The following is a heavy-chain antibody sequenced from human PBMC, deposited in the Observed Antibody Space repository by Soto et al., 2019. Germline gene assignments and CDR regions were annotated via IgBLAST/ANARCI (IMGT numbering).Heavy chain of an antibody. CDR2: ISSSSSYI. CDR1: GFTFSSYS. J-gene: IGHJ5*02. CDR3: ARDRATRVGSYGYSWFDP. Sequence: EVQLVESGGGLVKPGGSLRLSCAASGFTFSSYSMNWVRQAPGKGLEWVSSISSSSSYIYYADSVKGRFTISRDKAKNSLYLQMNRLRAEDTAVYYWARDRATRVGSYGYSWFDPWGQGTLVTVSS. D-gene: IGHD5-18*01. V-gene: IGHV3-21*01.